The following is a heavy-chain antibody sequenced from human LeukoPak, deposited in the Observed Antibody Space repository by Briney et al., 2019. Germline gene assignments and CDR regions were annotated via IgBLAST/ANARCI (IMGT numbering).Heavy chain of an antibody. CDR1: GVSIFSSHW. J-gene: IGHJ4*02. V-gene: IGHV4-4*02. CDR2: IYHSGTT. D-gene: IGHD4-17*01. Sequence: PSETLSLTCTMSGVSIFSSHWWSWARQPPGKGLEWIGEIYHSGTTNYNPSLRSRVTMSVDESKKQFSLVLSSVTAADTAVYYCATYFYGDYASYYFDQWGQGTLVTVSS. CDR3: ATYFYGDYASYYFDQ.